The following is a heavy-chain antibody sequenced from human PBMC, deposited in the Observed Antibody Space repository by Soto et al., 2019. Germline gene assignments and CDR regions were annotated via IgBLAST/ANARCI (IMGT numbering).Heavy chain of an antibody. CDR1: GGTFSSYA. CDR2: IIPIFGTA. J-gene: IGHJ5*02. V-gene: IGHV1-69*13. D-gene: IGHD6-6*01. CDR3: ARDRRDEYSSYNWFDP. Sequence: SVKVSCKASGGTFSSYAITWVRQAPGQGLEWMGGIIPIFGTANYAQKFQGRVTITADESTSTAYMELSSLRSEDTAVYYCARDRRDEYSSYNWFDPWGQGTLVTVSS.